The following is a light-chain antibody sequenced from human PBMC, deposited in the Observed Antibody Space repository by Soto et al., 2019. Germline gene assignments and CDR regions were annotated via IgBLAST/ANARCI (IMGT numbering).Light chain of an antibody. CDR2: YNS. Sequence: SYELTQPPSVSVAPGKTARVTCGGNNIGSKSVHWYQQKPGQAPVLVIYYNSDRPSGIPERFSGSNSGNTATLTISGVEAGDEADYYCHVWDSSSDSGVFGGGTKVTVL. CDR1: NIGSKS. V-gene: IGLV3-21*04. J-gene: IGLJ3*02. CDR3: HVWDSSSDSGV.